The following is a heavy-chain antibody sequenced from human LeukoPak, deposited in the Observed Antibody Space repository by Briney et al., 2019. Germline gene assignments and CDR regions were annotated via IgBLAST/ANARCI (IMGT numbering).Heavy chain of an antibody. Sequence: SGGSLRLSCAASGFTFSSYGMHWVRQAPGKGLEWVAVISYDGHDKYYADSVKGRFTISRDNSENTLYLQMNSLRAEDTAVYYCAKIRVVFNWNYAYYFDSWGQGTLVTVSS. CDR3: AKIRVVFNWNYAYYFDS. V-gene: IGHV3-30*18. J-gene: IGHJ4*02. CDR1: GFTFSSYG. CDR2: ISYDGHDK. D-gene: IGHD1-7*01.